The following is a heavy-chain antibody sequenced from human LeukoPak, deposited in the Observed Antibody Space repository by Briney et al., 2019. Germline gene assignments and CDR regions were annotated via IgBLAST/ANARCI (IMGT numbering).Heavy chain of an antibody. CDR3: ARTIAATGILPDY. V-gene: IGHV4-59*02. D-gene: IGHD6-13*01. CDR1: GGSVSRYY. J-gene: IGHJ4*02. Sequence: SETLSLTCTVSGGSVSRYYWSWIRQPPGKGLEWIGYISDSGSTNYNPSLKSRLTISLDTSKNQFALRLSSVTAADTAVYYCARTIAATGILPDYWGQGTLVTVSS. CDR2: ISDSGST.